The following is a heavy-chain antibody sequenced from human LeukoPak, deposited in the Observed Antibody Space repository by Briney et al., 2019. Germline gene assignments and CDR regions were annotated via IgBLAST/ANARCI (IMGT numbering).Heavy chain of an antibody. CDR2: INSNSGGT. CDR3: ASSSSWYHRSNWYFDL. Sequence: ASVKVSCKASGYTFTGYYMHWVRQAPGQGLEWMGWINSNSGGTNYAQKLQGRVTMTTDTSTSTAYMELRSLRSDDTAVYYCASSSSWYHRSNWYFDLWGRGTLVTVSS. D-gene: IGHD6-13*01. V-gene: IGHV1-2*02. CDR1: GYTFTGYY. J-gene: IGHJ2*01.